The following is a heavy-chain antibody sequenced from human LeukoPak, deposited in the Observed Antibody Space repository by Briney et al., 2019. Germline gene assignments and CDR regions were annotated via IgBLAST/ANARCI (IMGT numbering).Heavy chain of an antibody. D-gene: IGHD3-16*01. Sequence: SETLSLTCAVYGGSFSGYYWSWIRQPPGKGLEWIGEINHSGSTNYNPSLKSRVTISVDTSKNQFSLKLSSVTTADTAVYYCARATTYYDYVWGSYRNRFSNNWFDPWGQGTLVTVSS. J-gene: IGHJ5*02. CDR1: GGSFSGYY. CDR2: INHSGST. CDR3: ARATTYYDYVWGSYRNRFSNNWFDP. V-gene: IGHV4-34*01.